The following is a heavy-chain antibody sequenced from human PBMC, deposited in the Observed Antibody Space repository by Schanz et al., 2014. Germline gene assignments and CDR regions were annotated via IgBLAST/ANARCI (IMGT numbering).Heavy chain of an antibody. Sequence: QVQLVQSGAEVKKPGASVKVSCKASGYSFRGYYIHWVRQAPGQGLEWMGRISPYSGGTNSAQNFQGRVTMTSDTAISTVYIELSRLTSDDTALYYCAKVQTHTLYGGNSCFDYWGQGTLVTVSS. CDR3: AKVQTHTLYGGNSCFDY. CDR2: ISPYSGGT. CDR1: GYSFRGYY. J-gene: IGHJ4*02. V-gene: IGHV1-2*06. D-gene: IGHD2-21*02.